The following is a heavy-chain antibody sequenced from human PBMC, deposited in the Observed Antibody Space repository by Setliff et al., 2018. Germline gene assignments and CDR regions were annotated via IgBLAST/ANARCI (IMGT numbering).Heavy chain of an antibody. CDR1: GYTFTSYG. Sequence: GASVKVSCKASGYTFTSYGISWVRQAPGQGLEWMGGIIPILGIANYAQKFQGRVTITADKSTSTAYMELSSLRSEDTAVYYCARGVPGSSFDYWGQGTLVTVSS. V-gene: IGHV1-69*10. CDR2: IIPILGIA. CDR3: ARGVPGSSFDY. J-gene: IGHJ4*02. D-gene: IGHD6-13*01.